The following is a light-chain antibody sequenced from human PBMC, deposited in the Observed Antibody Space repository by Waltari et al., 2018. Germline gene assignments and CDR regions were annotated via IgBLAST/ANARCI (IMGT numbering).Light chain of an antibody. V-gene: IGKV4-1*01. J-gene: IGKJ5*01. Sequence: DIVMTQSPDSLAVSLGERATINCKSSQSVLYSSNNKNYLDWSQQKPGQPPKLLIYWASTRESGVPDRFSGSGSGTDFTLTISSLQAEDVAVYYCQQYYSTPITFGQGTRLEIK. CDR3: QQYYSTPIT. CDR1: QSVLYSSNNKNY. CDR2: WAS.